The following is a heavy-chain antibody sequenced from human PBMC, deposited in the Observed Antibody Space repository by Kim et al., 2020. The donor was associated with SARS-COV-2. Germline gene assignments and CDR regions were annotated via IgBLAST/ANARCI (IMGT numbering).Heavy chain of an antibody. D-gene: IGHD1-26*01. J-gene: IGHJ4*02. CDR2: ISYDGSNK. V-gene: IGHV3-30*04. Sequence: GGSLRLSCAASGFTFSSYAMHWVRQAPGKGLEWVAVISYDGSNKYYADSVKGRFTISRDNSKNTLYLQMNSLRAEDTAVYYCASSEPPYSGYFDYWGQGTLVTVSS. CDR1: GFTFSSYA. CDR3: ASSEPPYSGYFDY.